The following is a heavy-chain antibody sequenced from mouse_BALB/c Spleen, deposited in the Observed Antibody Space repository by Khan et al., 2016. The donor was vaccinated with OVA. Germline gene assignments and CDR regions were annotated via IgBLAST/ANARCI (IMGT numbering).Heavy chain of an antibody. CDR2: IYPFNDAT. V-gene: IGHV1S136*01. CDR3: ALVGSYEVLFVY. Sequence: EVQLQQSGPEVVKPGASVKMSCRASGYTFTSYVMHWVKQKPGQGLEWIGYIYPFNDATKFNEKFNGTATLTSDKSSSTAYMELSSLTSEDSAVYYCALVGSYEVLFVYWGQGILVTVSA. J-gene: IGHJ3*01. D-gene: IGHD2-12*01. CDR1: GYTFTSYV.